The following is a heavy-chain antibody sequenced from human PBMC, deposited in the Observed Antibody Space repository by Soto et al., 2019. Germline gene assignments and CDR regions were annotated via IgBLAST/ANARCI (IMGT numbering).Heavy chain of an antibody. CDR3: ARAAGCNGGNCYYGMDV. D-gene: IGHD2-15*01. J-gene: IGHJ6*02. CDR1: GVSISVNSYY. CDR2: IHYSGST. V-gene: IGHV4-61*01. Sequence: SETLSLTCTVSGVSISVNSYYWNWIWQPPGKGLELIGYIHYSGSTDYNPSLKSPFTISVDTSKNQFSLKLNSVTAADTAVYYCARAAGCNGGNCYYGMDVWGQGTTVTVS.